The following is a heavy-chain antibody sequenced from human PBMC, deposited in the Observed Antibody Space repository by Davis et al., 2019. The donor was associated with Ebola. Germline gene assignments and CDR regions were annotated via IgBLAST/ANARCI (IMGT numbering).Heavy chain of an antibody. J-gene: IGHJ6*02. Sequence: ASVKVSCKASGYTFTNYYLHWVRQAPGQGLEWMGMINPNDGRTIYAQKFQGRVTVTRDTSTTTVYMDLSSLRSEDTAVYYCARALYSSSPRPGYYSYSGMDVWGQGTTVTVSS. CDR2: INPNDGRT. CDR1: GYTFTNYY. V-gene: IGHV1-46*01. D-gene: IGHD6-13*01. CDR3: ARALYSSSPRPGYYSYSGMDV.